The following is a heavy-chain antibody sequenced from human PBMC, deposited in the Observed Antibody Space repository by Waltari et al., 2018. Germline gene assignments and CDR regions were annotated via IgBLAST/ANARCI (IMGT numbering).Heavy chain of an antibody. CDR1: GCSLSSYY. V-gene: IGHV4-59*01. J-gene: IGHJ3*01. CDR2: IYYTGRT. D-gene: IGHD3-3*01. CDR3: ARETADFWSGYYPRLDV. Sequence: QVQLQESGPGLVKPSETLSLTCTVSGCSLSSYYWSWIRQPPGKGLEWVGYIYYTGRTNYNPSLKSRVTISVDTSKNQFSLKLTSVTAADTAVYYCARETADFWSGYYPRLDVWGQGTTVTVSS.